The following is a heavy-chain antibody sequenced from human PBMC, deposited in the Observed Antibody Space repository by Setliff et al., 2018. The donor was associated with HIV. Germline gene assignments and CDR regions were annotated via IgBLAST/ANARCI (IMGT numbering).Heavy chain of an antibody. CDR2: ISSNGGST. CDR1: GFTFSGYW. V-gene: IGHV3-64*04. Sequence: GGSLRLSCAASGFTFSGYWMHWVRQAPGKGLEYASAISSNGGSTYYADSVKGRFTISRDNSKNTLYLQMNSLRAEDTAVYYCAKDHATSSWFTALLDYWGQGALVTVSS. J-gene: IGHJ4*02. CDR3: AKDHATSSWFTALLDY. D-gene: IGHD6-13*01.